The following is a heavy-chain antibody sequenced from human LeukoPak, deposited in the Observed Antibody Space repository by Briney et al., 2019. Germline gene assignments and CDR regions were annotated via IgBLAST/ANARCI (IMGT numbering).Heavy chain of an antibody. CDR3: AKVLTHCSNGVCYDYYFDY. CDR2: ISGSNGIT. V-gene: IGHV3-23*01. D-gene: IGHD2-8*01. J-gene: IGHJ4*02. CDR1: GFTFSSYA. Sequence: PGGSLRLSCAASGFTFSSYAMTWVRQAPGKGLEWVSTISGSNGITYYADSVKGRFTISRDNSKYTLYLQMNSLRAEDTAVYYCAKVLTHCSNGVCYDYYFDYWGQGTLVTVSS.